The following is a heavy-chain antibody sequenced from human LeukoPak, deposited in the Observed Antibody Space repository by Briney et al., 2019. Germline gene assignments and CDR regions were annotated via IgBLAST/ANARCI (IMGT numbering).Heavy chain of an antibody. Sequence: PGGSLRLSCAASGFTFSSYAMSWVRRAPGKGLEWVSAISGSGGSTYYADSVKGRFTISRDNSKNTLYLQMNSLRAEDTAVYYCAKDQDYVWGSYRPNWGQGTLVTVSS. J-gene: IGHJ4*02. CDR3: AKDQDYVWGSYRPN. D-gene: IGHD3-16*02. V-gene: IGHV3-23*01. CDR1: GFTFSSYA. CDR2: ISGSGGST.